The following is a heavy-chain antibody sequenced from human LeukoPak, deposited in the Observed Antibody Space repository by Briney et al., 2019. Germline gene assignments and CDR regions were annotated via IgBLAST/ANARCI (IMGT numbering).Heavy chain of an antibody. D-gene: IGHD1/OR15-1a*01. CDR2: ISGNGDST. J-gene: IGHJ3*02. CDR3: AREEHDGFDI. CDR1: GFTFRRYD. Sequence: GGSLRLSCAASGFTFRRYDMSWVRQAPGKGLEWVSAISGNGDSTYYVDSVKGRFTISRDNSKNTLYLQMNSLRAEDTAVYYCAREEHDGFDIWGQGTMVTVSS. V-gene: IGHV3-23*01.